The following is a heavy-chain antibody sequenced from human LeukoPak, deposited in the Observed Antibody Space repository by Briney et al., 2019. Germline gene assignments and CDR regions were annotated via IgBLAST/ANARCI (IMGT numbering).Heavy chain of an antibody. J-gene: IGHJ6*02. CDR2: ISYDGSNK. V-gene: IGHV3-30*18. CDR3: AKPLESRYYYGMDV. Sequence: GGSLRLSCAASGFTFSSYGMHWVRQAPGKGLEWVAVISYDGSNKYYADSVKGRFTISRDHSKNTLYLQMNSLRAEDTAVYYCAKPLESRYYYGMDVWGQGTTVTVSS. CDR1: GFTFSSYG. D-gene: IGHD3-3*02.